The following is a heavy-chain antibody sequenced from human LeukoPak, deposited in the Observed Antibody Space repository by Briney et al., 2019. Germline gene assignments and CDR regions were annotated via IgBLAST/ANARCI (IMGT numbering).Heavy chain of an antibody. CDR1: GFTSSRYS. J-gene: IGHJ4*02. D-gene: IGHD3-22*01. CDR3: ARAARYDSSGYDLRFDY. V-gene: IGHV3-21*01. CDR2: ISSSSSYI. Sequence: GSLRLSCAASGFTSSRYSMNWVRQAPGKGLEWVSSISSSSSYIYYADSVKGRFTISRDNAKNSLYLQMNSLRAEDTAVYYCARAARYDSSGYDLRFDYWGQGTLVTVSS.